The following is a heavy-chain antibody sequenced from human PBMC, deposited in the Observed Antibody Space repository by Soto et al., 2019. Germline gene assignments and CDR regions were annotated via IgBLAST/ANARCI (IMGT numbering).Heavy chain of an antibody. CDR3: ATGIAVAGYYYYGMDV. J-gene: IGHJ6*02. V-gene: IGHV5-51*01. CDR1: GYSFTSYW. D-gene: IGHD6-19*01. CDR2: IYPGDPDT. Sequence: GESLKISCXGSGYSFTSYWIGWVRQMPGKGLEWMGIIYPGDPDTRYSPSFQGQVTISADKSISTAYLQWSSLKASDTAMYYCATGIAVAGYYYYGMDVWGQGTTVTVSS.